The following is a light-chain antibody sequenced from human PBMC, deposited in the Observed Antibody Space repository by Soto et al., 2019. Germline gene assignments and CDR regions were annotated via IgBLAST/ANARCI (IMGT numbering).Light chain of an antibody. Sequence: QSALTQPRSVSGSPGQSVTISCTGSSSDVGGYTYVSWYQQHPGKAPKLVIFDVTKRPSGVPDRFSGSKSGNTASLTISGLQAEDEAYYYCCSYAGRDTVMKFGGGTKVTVL. CDR1: SSDVGGYTY. CDR2: DVT. V-gene: IGLV2-11*01. J-gene: IGLJ2*01. CDR3: CSYAGRDTVMK.